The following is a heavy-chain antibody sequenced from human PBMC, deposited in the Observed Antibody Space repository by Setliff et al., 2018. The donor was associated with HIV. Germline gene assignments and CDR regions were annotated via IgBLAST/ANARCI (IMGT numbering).Heavy chain of an antibody. CDR2: ISTYSDET. CDR3: ARATDYDSSGYYSLNFDY. Sequence: ASVKVSCKPSGYTFTTYGLSWVRQAPGQGLEWMGWISTYSDETSYSQNLQGRVTMTTDTSTSTAYMELSSLRSEDTAVYYCARATDYDSSGYYSLNFDYWGQGTLVTVSS. V-gene: IGHV1-18*01. CDR1: GYTFTTYG. D-gene: IGHD3-22*01. J-gene: IGHJ4*02.